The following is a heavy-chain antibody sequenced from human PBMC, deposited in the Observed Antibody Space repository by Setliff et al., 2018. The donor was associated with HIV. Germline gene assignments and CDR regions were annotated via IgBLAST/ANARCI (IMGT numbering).Heavy chain of an antibody. J-gene: IGHJ6*02. CDR3: ARDKRASFDCLDV. CDR2: IYYSGST. V-gene: IGHV4-59*01. D-gene: IGHD3-9*01. CDR1: GGSISSYY. Sequence: SETLSLTCTVSGGSISSYYWSWIRQPPGKGLEWIGSIYYSGSTYYNPSLKSRVTISFDTSKNQFSLVLSTVTAADTAVYYCARDKRASFDCLDVWGRGTTVTVSS.